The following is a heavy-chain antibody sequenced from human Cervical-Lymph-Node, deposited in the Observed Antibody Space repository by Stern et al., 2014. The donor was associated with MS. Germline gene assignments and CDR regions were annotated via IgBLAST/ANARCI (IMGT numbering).Heavy chain of an antibody. J-gene: IGHJ4*02. CDR2: IYPGDSDT. CDR1: GYTFSNSW. D-gene: IGHD2-8*02. CDR3: ARGSAGAGAFFDY. Sequence: VQLVESGAEVKKPGESLKISCKGSGYTFSNSWIGWVRQMPGRGLEWMGIIYPGDSDTRYSPSFQGQITISADKSISTAYLQWNSLKASDTAIFYCARGSAGAGAFFDYCGQGTLVTVSS. V-gene: IGHV5-51*01.